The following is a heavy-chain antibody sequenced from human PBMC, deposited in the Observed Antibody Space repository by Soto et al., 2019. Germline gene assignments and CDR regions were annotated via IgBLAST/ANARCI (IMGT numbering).Heavy chain of an antibody. D-gene: IGHD6-6*01. CDR1: GFTFSNAW. J-gene: IGHJ6*03. V-gene: IGHV3-15*01. CDR2: IKSKTDGGTT. CDR3: TTRAKQLAPGQIDYYYYYMDV. Sequence: GGSLRLSCAASGFTFSNAWMSWVRQAPGKGLEWVGRIKSKTDGGTTDYAAPVKGRFTISRDDSKNTLYLQMNSLKTEDTAVYYCTTRAKQLAPGQIDYYYYYMDVWGKGTTVTVSS.